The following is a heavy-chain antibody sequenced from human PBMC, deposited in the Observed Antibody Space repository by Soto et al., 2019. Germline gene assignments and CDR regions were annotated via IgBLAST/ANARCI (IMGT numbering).Heavy chain of an antibody. D-gene: IGHD6-13*01. CDR3: ARVPLASRWYRYFDL. V-gene: IGHV1-3*01. CDR1: GYTFTSYA. Sequence: ASVKVSCKASGYTFTSYAMHWVRQAPGQRLEWMGWINAGNGNTKYSQKFQGRVTITRDTSASTAYMELSSLRSEDTAVYYCARVPLASRWYRYFDLWGRGTLVTVSS. CDR2: INAGNGNT. J-gene: IGHJ2*01.